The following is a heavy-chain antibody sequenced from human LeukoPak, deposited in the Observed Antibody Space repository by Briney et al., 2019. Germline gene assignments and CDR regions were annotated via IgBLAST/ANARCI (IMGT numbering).Heavy chain of an antibody. Sequence: GASVKVSGKASGYTFTGYYMHWVRQAPGQGLEWMGWINPNSGGTKYAQKFQGRVTMTRDTSISTAYMELSRLRSDDTAVYYCAGNSGYSSGWYEGAFDIWGQGTMVTVSS. V-gene: IGHV1-2*02. D-gene: IGHD6-19*01. CDR1: GYTFTGYY. CDR2: INPNSGGT. J-gene: IGHJ3*02. CDR3: AGNSGYSSGWYEGAFDI.